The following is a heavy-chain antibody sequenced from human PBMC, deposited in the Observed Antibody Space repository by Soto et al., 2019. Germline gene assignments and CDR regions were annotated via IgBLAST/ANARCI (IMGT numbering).Heavy chain of an antibody. Sequence: SETLSLTCSFSGDSVTSHYLTWIRQSPEKGLEWIGYMHYTGFSHYNPSLKSRLTISVDRSENQFSLKLSSVTAADTAVYYCAREGKKYCSGGSCYSYYYMDVWGKGTTVTVSS. CDR2: MHYTGFS. J-gene: IGHJ6*03. CDR3: AREGKKYCSGGSCYSYYYMDV. V-gene: IGHV4-59*02. CDR1: GDSVTSHY. D-gene: IGHD2-15*01.